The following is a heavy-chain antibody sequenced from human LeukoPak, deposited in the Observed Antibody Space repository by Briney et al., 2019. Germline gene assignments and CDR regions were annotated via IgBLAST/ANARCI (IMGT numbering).Heavy chain of an antibody. CDR2: IYSGGST. D-gene: IGHD4-17*01. Sequence: GGSLRLSCAASGFTVSSNYMSWVRQAPGKGLEWVSVIYSGGSTYYADSVKGRFTISRDNSKNTLYLQMNSLRAEDTAVYYCAKAEVTTPPYYFDYWGQGTLVTVSS. V-gene: IGHV3-66*01. J-gene: IGHJ4*02. CDR3: AKAEVTTPPYYFDY. CDR1: GFTVSSNY.